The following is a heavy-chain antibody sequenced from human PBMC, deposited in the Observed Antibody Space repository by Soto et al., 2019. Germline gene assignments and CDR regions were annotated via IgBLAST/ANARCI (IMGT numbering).Heavy chain of an antibody. V-gene: IGHV6-1*01. CDR1: GASVSSKSAA. D-gene: IGHD2-2*01. CDR2: TYYRSKWYN. CDR3: GTFLSTTSPDV. J-gene: IGHJ6*04. Sequence: PSQTLSLTCAISGASVSSKSAAWNWIRQSPSGGLEWLGRTYYRSKWYNDYAVSVKSRITINPDTSKNQFSLHLNSVTPEDTAVYYCGTFLSTTSPDVWGEGTTVTVSS.